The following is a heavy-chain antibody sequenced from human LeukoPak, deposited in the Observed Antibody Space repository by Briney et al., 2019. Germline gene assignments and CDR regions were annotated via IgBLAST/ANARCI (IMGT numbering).Heavy chain of an antibody. CDR3: AKAIFRYYEGLFDF. CDR1: GFSFSNYG. CDR2: IWFDGTNE. J-gene: IGHJ4*02. V-gene: IGHV3-33*06. D-gene: IGHD3-9*01. Sequence: GGSLRLSCLASGFSFSNYGMHWVRQAPGKGLEWVAVIWFDGTNEDYADSVKGRFTISRDNSKNTLYLQMNSLRAEDTAIYYCAKAIFRYYEGLFDFWGQGILVTVSS.